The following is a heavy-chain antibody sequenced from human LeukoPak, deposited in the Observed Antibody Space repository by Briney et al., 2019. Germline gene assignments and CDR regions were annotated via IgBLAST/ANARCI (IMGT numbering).Heavy chain of an antibody. V-gene: IGHV4-31*03. CDR1: GDSISGGFY. CDR2: IFHSGDT. Sequence: SETLSLTCSVSGDSISGGFYWSWIRQYPGGGLEWIGYIFHSGDTSHNPSLNSRVMISVDTSQNQFSLRLTSVTAADTAVYYCARAPFAYYESPWDSWGQGIPVTVSS. D-gene: IGHD3-22*01. J-gene: IGHJ4*02. CDR3: ARAPFAYYESPWDS.